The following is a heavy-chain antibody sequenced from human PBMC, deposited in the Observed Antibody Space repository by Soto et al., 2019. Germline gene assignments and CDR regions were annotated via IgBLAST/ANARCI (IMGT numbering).Heavy chain of an antibody. Sequence: QVQLVQSGAEVMKPGASVKVSCKASGYTFTSHYVHWVRQAPGQGLEWMGIINPSGGIATYAQKFQGRVTVTRDTSTSTVYMELSSLRSEDTAVYYCARDLGRITTDTRQYFQHWGQGTLVTVSS. CDR1: GYTFTSHY. CDR2: INPSGGIA. J-gene: IGHJ1*01. D-gene: IGHD3-10*01. CDR3: ARDLGRITTDTRQYFQH. V-gene: IGHV1-46*01.